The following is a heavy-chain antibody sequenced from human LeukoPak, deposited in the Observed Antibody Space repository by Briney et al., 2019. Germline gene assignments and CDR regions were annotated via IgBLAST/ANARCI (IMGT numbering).Heavy chain of an antibody. CDR1: GGSISSYY. D-gene: IGHD6-13*01. J-gene: IGHJ5*02. Sequence: SETLSLTCTVSGGSISSYYWSWIRQPPGKGLEWIGYIYYSGSTNYNPSLKSRVTISVDTSKNQFSLKLSSVTAADTAVYYCARDFVIFSSSWYGWFDPWGQGTLVTVSS. CDR3: ARDFVIFSSSWYGWFDP. CDR2: IYYSGST. V-gene: IGHV4-59*12.